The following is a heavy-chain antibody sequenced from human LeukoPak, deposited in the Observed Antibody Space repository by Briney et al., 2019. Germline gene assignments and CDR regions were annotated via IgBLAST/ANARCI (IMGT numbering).Heavy chain of an antibody. D-gene: IGHD3-16*01. V-gene: IGHV3-20*01. CDR3: ARVDYASGYFDL. CDR2: INWNGYSI. Sequence: GGSLRLSCAASEFTFDYYGMSWVRQAPGKGLEWVSEINWNGYSIGYADSVKGRFTISRDNGKNFLYLQMNSLKAEDTAFYHCARVDYASGYFDLWGRGTLVTVSS. J-gene: IGHJ2*01. CDR1: EFTFDYYG.